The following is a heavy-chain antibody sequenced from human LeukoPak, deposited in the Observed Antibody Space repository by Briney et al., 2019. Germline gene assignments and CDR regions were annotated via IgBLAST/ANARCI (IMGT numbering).Heavy chain of an antibody. V-gene: IGHV4-39*07. CDR3: APLYDFWSGYYPH. CDR1: GGSISSSSYY. Sequence: SETLSLTCTVSGGSISSSSYYWGWIRQPPGKGLEWIGSIYYSGSTYYNPSLKSRVTISVDTSKNQFSLKLSSVTAADTAVYYCAPLYDFWSGYYPHWGQGTLVTVSS. J-gene: IGHJ4*02. CDR2: IYYSGST. D-gene: IGHD3-3*01.